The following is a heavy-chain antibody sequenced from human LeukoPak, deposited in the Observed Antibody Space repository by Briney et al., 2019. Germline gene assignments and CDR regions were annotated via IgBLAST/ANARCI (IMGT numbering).Heavy chain of an antibody. J-gene: IGHJ6*04. CDR2: ISGSGGST. CDR1: GFTFSSYA. CDR3: AELGITMIGGV. Sequence: GGSLRLSCAASGFTFSSYAMSWVRQAPGKGLEWVSTISGSGGSTYYADSVKGRFTISRDNSKNTLYLQMNSLRVEDTAVYYCAELGITMIGGVWGKGTTVTISS. D-gene: IGHD3-10*02. V-gene: IGHV3-23*01.